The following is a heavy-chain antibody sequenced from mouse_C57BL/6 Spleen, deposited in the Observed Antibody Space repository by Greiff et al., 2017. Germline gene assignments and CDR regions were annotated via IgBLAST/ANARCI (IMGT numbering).Heavy chain of an antibody. CDR3: ARRLGSSYDFDY. CDR2: IYPGSGST. Sequence: QVQLQQPGAELVKPGASVKMSCKASGYTFTSYWITWVKQRPGQGLEWIGDIYPGSGSTNYNEKFKSKATLTVDTSSSTAYMQLSSLTSEDSAVYYSARRLGSSYDFDYWGQGTPLTVSS. J-gene: IGHJ2*01. D-gene: IGHD1-1*01. CDR1: GYTFTSYW. V-gene: IGHV1-55*01.